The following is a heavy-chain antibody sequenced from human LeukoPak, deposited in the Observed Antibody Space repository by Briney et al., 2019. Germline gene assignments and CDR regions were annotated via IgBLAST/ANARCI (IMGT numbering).Heavy chain of an antibody. CDR3: ATDGGNHNFDY. D-gene: IGHD1-14*01. CDR2: IILNGGAT. V-gene: IGHV1-2*06. Sequence: ASVKVSCKASGFTFTDYYLHWVRHAPGQGLEWMGRIILNGGATSYAQKFQGRVTLTRDTSISTAYMELIRQTSDDTAVYYCATDGGNHNFDYWGQGTLVTVSS. J-gene: IGHJ4*02. CDR1: GFTFTDYY.